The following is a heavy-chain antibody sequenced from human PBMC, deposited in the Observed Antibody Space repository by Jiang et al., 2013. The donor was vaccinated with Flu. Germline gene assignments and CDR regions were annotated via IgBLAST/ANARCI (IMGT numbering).Heavy chain of an antibody. CDR2: IYYSGST. D-gene: IGHD2-2*03. CDR1: GGSITSGDYY. V-gene: IGHV4-30-4*08. J-gene: IGHJ3*02. Sequence: GPGLVKPSQILSLTCTVSGGSITSGDYYWSWIRQPPGKGLEWIGYIYYSGSTYYNPSLRSRLTISVDTSKNQFSLKLNSVTAADTAVYYCASGGYCSSSGCSRSAFDIWGQGTTVTVSS. CDR3: ASGGYCSSSGCSRSAFDI.